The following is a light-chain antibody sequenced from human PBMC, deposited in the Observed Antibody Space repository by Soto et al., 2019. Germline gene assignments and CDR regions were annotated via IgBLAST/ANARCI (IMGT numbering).Light chain of an antibody. CDR3: QVRDSSNDYLV. Sequence: QSVLTQPPSVSGAPGQRVTISCTGNSSNIGAGFDVHWYQQLPGTAPKLLIYDNSNRPSGVPDRFSGSNSGDTATLTITRVEAGDGADYYCQVRDSSNDYLVFGGGTQLTVL. CDR2: DNS. V-gene: IGLV1-40*01. J-gene: IGLJ3*02. CDR1: SSNIGAGFD.